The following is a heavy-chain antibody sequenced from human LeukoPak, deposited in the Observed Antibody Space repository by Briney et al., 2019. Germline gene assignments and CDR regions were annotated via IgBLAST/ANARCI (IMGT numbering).Heavy chain of an antibody. D-gene: IGHD6-19*01. CDR1: GGSISTVSHY. CDR2: IYYSGST. CDR3: ARHGGSGWQRPDY. J-gene: IGHJ4*02. V-gene: IGHV4-39*01. Sequence: DTLSLTCTVSGGSISTVSHYWGWIRQPPGKGLEWIGRIYYSGSTYYNPSLKSRVTISVDTSKNQFSLNLSSVTAADTAVYYCARHGGSGWQRPDYWGQGTLVTVSS.